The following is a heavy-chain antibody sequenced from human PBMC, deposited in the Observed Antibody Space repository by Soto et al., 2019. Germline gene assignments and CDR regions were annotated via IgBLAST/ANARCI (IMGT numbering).Heavy chain of an antibody. D-gene: IGHD3-10*01. Sequence: SETLSLTCTVSGGSISSGGYYWSWIRQHPGKGLEWIGYIYYSGSTYYNPSLKSRVTISVDTSKNQFSLKLSSVTAADTAVYYCARCRGEWFGELSILDYWGQGNLVTVSS. CDR1: GGSISSGGYY. J-gene: IGHJ4*02. CDR2: IYYSGST. V-gene: IGHV4-31*03. CDR3: ARCRGEWFGELSILDY.